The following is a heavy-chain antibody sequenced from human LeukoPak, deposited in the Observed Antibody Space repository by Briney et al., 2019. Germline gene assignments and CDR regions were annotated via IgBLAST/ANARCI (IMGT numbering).Heavy chain of an antibody. CDR1: GYSFTSYW. CDR3: ARLSGVYAAAANDMDV. D-gene: IGHD6-13*01. CDR2: IYPGDSDT. J-gene: IGHJ6*03. Sequence: GESLKISCKGSGYSFTSYWIGWVRQMPGKGLEWMGIIYPGDSDTRYSPSFQGPVTISADKSISTAYLQWSSLKASDTAMYYCARLSGVYAAAANDMDVWGKGTTVTVSS. V-gene: IGHV5-51*01.